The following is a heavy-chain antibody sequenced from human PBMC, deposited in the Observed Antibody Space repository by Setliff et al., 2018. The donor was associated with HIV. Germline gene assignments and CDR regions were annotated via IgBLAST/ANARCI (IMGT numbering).Heavy chain of an antibody. J-gene: IGHJ2*01. Sequence: GGSLRLSCAASGFTLSDYEMNWVRQAPGKGPEWISFIASASSSTYYAASVKGRFIISRDNARNSLFLQMNSLRAEDTAVYYCARLREGYFDLWGRGTLVTVSS. CDR2: IASASSST. D-gene: IGHD4-17*01. CDR1: GFTLSDYE. CDR3: ARLREGYFDL. V-gene: IGHV3-48*03.